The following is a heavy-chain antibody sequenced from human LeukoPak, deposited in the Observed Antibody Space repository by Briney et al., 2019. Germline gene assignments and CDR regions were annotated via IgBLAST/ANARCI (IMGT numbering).Heavy chain of an antibody. CDR3: AAYMITFGGVIVQDY. J-gene: IGHJ4*02. CDR1: GYTFTSYD. Sequence: VSVKVSCKASGYTFTSYDINWVRQATGQGLEWMGWMNPSSGNTGYAQKFQGRVTMTRNTSISTAYMELSSLRSEDTAVYYCAAYMITFGGVIVQDYWGQGTLVTVSS. V-gene: IGHV1-8*01. D-gene: IGHD3-16*02. CDR2: MNPSSGNT.